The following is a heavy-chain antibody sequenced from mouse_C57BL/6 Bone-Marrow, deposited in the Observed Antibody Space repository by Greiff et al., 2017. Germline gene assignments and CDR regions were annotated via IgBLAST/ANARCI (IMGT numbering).Heavy chain of an antibody. CDR3: ARAVPLVFDA. J-gene: IGHJ1*03. CDR1: GYTFTSYW. D-gene: IGHD1-1*01. Sequence: VQLQQSGAELVKPGASVKLSCKASGYTFTSYWMHWVKQRPGQGLEWIGMIHPNSGSTNYNEKFKSKATLTVDKSSSTAYMQLSSLTSEDSAVYYCARAVPLVFDAWGTGTTVTVSS. V-gene: IGHV1-64*01. CDR2: IHPNSGST.